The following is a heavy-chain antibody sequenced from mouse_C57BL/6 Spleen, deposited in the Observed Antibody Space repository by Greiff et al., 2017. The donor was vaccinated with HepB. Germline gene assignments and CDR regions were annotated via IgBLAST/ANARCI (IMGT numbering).Heavy chain of an antibody. Sequence: VQLQQSGAELVKPGASVKLSCKASGYTFTSYWMHWVKQRPGQGLEWIGMIHPNSGSTNYNEKFKSKATLTVDKSSSTAYMQLSSLTSEDSAVYYCARGYYGSLYYFDYWGQGTTLTVSS. CDR1: GYTFTSYW. CDR2: IHPNSGST. J-gene: IGHJ2*01. D-gene: IGHD1-1*01. V-gene: IGHV1-64*01. CDR3: ARGYYGSLYYFDY.